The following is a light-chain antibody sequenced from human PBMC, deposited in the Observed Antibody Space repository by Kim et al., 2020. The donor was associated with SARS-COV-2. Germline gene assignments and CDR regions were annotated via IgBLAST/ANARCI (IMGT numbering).Light chain of an antibody. V-gene: IGKV1-5*03. J-gene: IGKJ2*01. CDR2: KTS. CDR3: QQYNSYAYT. Sequence: SSSVRDSVTISCRASQNISSWMALYQQNPGRAPKLLICKTSSLESGLPSRYSDSRSETELTLTISSLHPNYFATYYCQQYNSYAYTCRQ. CDR1: QNISSW.